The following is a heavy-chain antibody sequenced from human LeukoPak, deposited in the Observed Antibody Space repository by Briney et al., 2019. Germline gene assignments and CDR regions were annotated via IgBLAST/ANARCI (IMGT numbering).Heavy chain of an antibody. CDR2: IFYSGST. CDR3: ATELGQWLVRN. J-gene: IGHJ4*02. V-gene: IGHV4-59*08. D-gene: IGHD6-19*01. Sequence: PSETLSLTCTVSGGSISSYYWSWIRQPPGKGLEWIGYIFYSGSTNYNPSLESRVTISVDTSKNQFSLKLSAVTAADTAVYYCATELGQWLVRNWGQGTLVTVSS. CDR1: GGSISSYY.